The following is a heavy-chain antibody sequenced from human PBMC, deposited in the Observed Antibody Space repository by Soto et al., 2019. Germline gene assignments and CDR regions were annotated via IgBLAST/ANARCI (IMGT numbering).Heavy chain of an antibody. CDR1: GFTFGSYG. D-gene: IGHD1-26*01. CDR2: ISYDGSNK. V-gene: IGHV3-30*03. Sequence: GGSLRLSCAASGFTFGSYGMHWVRQAPGKGLEWVAVISYDGSNKYYADSVKGRFTISRDNAKNSLYLQMNSLRDEDTAVYYCAREGGNLNWFDPWGQGTLVTVSS. J-gene: IGHJ5*02. CDR3: AREGGNLNWFDP.